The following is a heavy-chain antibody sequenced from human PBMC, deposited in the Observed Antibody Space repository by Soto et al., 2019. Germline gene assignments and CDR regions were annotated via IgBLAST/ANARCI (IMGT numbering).Heavy chain of an antibody. CDR1: GYTFTGYY. J-gene: IGHJ5*02. CDR3: ARDTSYSNYVTWLDP. V-gene: IGHV1-2*02. Sequence: ASVKVSCKASGYTFTGYYMHWVRQAPGQGLEWMGWINPNSGGTNYAQKFQGRVTMTRDTSISTAYMELSRLRSDDTAVYYCARDTSYSNYVTWLDPWGQGTLVTVSS. CDR2: INPNSGGT. D-gene: IGHD4-4*01.